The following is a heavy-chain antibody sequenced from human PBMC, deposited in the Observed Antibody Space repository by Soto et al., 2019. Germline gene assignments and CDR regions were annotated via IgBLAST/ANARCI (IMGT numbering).Heavy chain of an antibody. Sequence: GASVKVSCKASGGTFSSYAISWVRQAPGQGLEWMGGIIPIFGTANYAQKFQGRVTITADESTSTAYMELSSLRSEDTAVFYCARDLGSGYDPGDYWGQGTLVTVSS. V-gene: IGHV1-69*13. CDR1: GGTFSSYA. CDR3: ARDLGSGYDPGDY. CDR2: IIPIFGTA. D-gene: IGHD5-12*01. J-gene: IGHJ4*02.